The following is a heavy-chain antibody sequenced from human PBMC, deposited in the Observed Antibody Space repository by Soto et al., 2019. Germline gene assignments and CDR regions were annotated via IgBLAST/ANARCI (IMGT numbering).Heavy chain of an antibody. CDR3: ARGWLPAAHEWFDV. V-gene: IGHV4-59*03. CDR2: IYYTGYT. CDR1: GGSISSYE. J-gene: IGHJ5*02. Sequence: PSETLSLTCTVSGGSISSYEWNWIRQPPGKGLEWIGYIYYTGYTNYNPSLKSRVTISVGTTKDQFSLNLISVTAADMAIYYCARGWLPAAHEWFDVWGQGTLVTVSS. D-gene: IGHD5-12*01.